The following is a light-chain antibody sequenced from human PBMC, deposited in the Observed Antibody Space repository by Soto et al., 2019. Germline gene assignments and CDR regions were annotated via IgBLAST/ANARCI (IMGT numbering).Light chain of an antibody. J-gene: IGKJ5*01. Sequence: EIVITQSPATLSLSPGERATLSCRASQSVSSSYLAWYQQKPGQAPRLLIYDASNRATGIPARFSGSGSGTDFTLTISSLEPEDFAVYYCQQRSNWPAITFGQGTRLEIK. CDR1: QSVSSSY. CDR2: DAS. V-gene: IGKV3D-20*02. CDR3: QQRSNWPAIT.